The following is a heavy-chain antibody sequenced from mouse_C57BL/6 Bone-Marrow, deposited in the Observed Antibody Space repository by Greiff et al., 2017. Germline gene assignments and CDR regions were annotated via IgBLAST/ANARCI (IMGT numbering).Heavy chain of an antibody. CDR1: GYAFTNYL. D-gene: IGHD4-1*02. Sequence: VQRVESGAELVRPGTSVKVSCKASGYAFTNYLIEWVKQRPGQGLEWIGVINPGSGGTNYNEKFKGKATLTADKSSSTAYMQLSSLTSEDSAVYFCARSNWDDGGFAYWGQGTLVTVSA. CDR2: INPGSGGT. CDR3: ARSNWDDGGFAY. J-gene: IGHJ3*01. V-gene: IGHV1-54*01.